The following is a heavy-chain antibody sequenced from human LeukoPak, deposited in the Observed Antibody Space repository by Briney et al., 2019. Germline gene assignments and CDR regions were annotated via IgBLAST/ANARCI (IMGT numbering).Heavy chain of an antibody. CDR3: ARDPILLGYYYYGMDV. D-gene: IGHD2-15*01. CDR2: INPSGGST. V-gene: IGHV1-46*01. Sequence: ASVKVSYKASGSTFTSYYMHWVRPAPGQGLEWMGIINPSGGSTSYQQKFQGRVTITRNTSTSTVYMELSSLRSEDTAVYYCARDPILLGYYYYGMDVWGKGTTVTVSS. CDR1: GSTFTSYY. J-gene: IGHJ6*04.